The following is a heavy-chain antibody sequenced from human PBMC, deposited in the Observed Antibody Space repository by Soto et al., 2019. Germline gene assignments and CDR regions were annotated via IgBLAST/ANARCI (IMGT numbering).Heavy chain of an antibody. CDR2: INHSGST. CDR3: ARGRRSGWFDP. CDR1: GGSFSGYY. D-gene: IGHD3-3*01. J-gene: IGHJ5*02. V-gene: IGHV4-34*01. Sequence: TLSLTCAVYGGSFSGYYWSWIRQPPGKGLEWIGEINHSGSTNYNPSLKSRVTISVDTSKNQFSLKLSSVTAADTAVYYCARGRRSGWFDPWGQGTLVTVSS.